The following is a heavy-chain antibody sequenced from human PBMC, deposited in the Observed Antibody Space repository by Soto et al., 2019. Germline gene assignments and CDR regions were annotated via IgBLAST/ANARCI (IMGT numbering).Heavy chain of an antibody. CDR3: ARALVVVVAATPHDAFDI. V-gene: IGHV1-8*01. Sequence: VASVKVSCKASGYTFTSYDINWVRQATGQGLEWMGWMNPSSGNTGYAQKFQGRVTMTRNTSISTAYMELSSLRSEDTAVYYCARALVVVVAATPHDAFDIWGQGTMVTVSS. CDR2: MNPSSGNT. J-gene: IGHJ3*02. D-gene: IGHD2-15*01. CDR1: GYTFTSYD.